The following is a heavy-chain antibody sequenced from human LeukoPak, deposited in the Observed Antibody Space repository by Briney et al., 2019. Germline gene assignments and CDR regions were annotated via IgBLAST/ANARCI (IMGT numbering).Heavy chain of an antibody. CDR3: ARDSPGNDY. V-gene: IGHV3-9*01. CDR2: ISWNSGSI. CDR1: GFTFDDYA. J-gene: IGHJ4*02. D-gene: IGHD4-23*01. Sequence: GGSLRLSCAASGFTFDDYAMHWVRQAPGKGLEWVSGISWNSGSIGYADSVKGRFTISRDNAMNSLYLQMNSLRAEDTAMYYCARDSPGNDYWGQGTLVTVSS.